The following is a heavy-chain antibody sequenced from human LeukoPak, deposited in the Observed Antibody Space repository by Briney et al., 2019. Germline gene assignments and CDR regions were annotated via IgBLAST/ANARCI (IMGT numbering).Heavy chain of an antibody. Sequence: GGSLRLSCAASGYNFNIFYMSWVRQAPGKGLEWVSYISSDGDTIYYADSVKGRFTISRDNAKNSLYLQMHSLRAEDTAVYYCARAPGLYDYVWASYRYTGKGYYFDYWGQGILVTVSS. CDR3: ARAPGLYDYVWASYRYTGKGYYFDY. CDR1: GYNFNIFY. V-gene: IGHV3-11*01. D-gene: IGHD3-16*02. CDR2: ISSDGDTI. J-gene: IGHJ4*02.